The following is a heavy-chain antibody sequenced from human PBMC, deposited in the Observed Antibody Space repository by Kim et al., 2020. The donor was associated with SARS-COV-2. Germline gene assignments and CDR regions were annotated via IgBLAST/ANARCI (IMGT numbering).Heavy chain of an antibody. Sequence: GGSLRLSCTASGLTFDDFAMHWVRKAPGKGLEWVSLITGNGAKTYYADSVRGRFIISRDNSKHSVYLQMSSLRADDTALYFCAKDVNTNYYYYMDVWGKG. CDR3: AKDVNTNYYYYMDV. D-gene: IGHD2-2*01. CDR1: GLTFDDFA. V-gene: IGHV3-43*02. J-gene: IGHJ6*03. CDR2: ITGNGAKT.